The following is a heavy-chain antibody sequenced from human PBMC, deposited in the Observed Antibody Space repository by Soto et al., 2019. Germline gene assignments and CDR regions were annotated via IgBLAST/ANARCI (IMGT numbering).Heavy chain of an antibody. CDR1: GYTFTDYH. CDR2: ITPKSGEI. V-gene: IGHV1-2*02. CDR3: ARAPIWGPTGDFDY. D-gene: IGHD1-26*01. Sequence: ASVKVFCKASGYTFTDYHIHWVRQAPGQGLEWMGRITPKSGEIYYSPKFQGRVTLTRDTSISTAYMELTTLRFDDTAVYYCARAPIWGPTGDFDYWGQGTLVTVSS. J-gene: IGHJ4*02.